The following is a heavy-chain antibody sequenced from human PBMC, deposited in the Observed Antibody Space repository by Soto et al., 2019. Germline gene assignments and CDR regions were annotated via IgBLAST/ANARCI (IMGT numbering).Heavy chain of an antibody. D-gene: IGHD1-1*01. CDR2: IKQDGSEK. Sequence: EVQLVESGGGLVQPGGSLRLSCAASGFTFSSYWMSWVRQAPGKGLEWVANIKQDGSEKYYVDSVKGRFTISRDNAKNSLYLQMNSLRAEDTAVYYCAREGGTIGGGWFGPWGQGTLVTVSS. CDR1: GFTFSSYW. CDR3: AREGGTIGGGWFGP. J-gene: IGHJ5*02. V-gene: IGHV3-7*01.